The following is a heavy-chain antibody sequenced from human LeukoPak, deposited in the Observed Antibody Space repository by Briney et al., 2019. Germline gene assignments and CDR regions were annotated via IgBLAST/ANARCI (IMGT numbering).Heavy chain of an antibody. V-gene: IGHV3-7*03. Sequence: GGSLRLSCAAPGFTFSDYWVTWVRQAPGKGLEWVANIKPDGSEKNYVDSVKGRFTISRDNAKNSLYLHMNSLRAEDTAVYYCATAIEGTWPPHSWGQGTLVTVSS. J-gene: IGHJ4*02. D-gene: IGHD2-15*01. CDR1: GFTFSDYW. CDR3: ATAIEGTWPPHS. CDR2: IKPDGSEK.